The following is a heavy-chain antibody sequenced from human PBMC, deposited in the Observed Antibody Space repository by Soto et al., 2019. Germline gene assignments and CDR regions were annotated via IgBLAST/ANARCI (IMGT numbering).Heavy chain of an antibody. J-gene: IGHJ6*02. CDR3: ARDLHPLAGGLGFYYYYGMDV. Sequence: ASVKVSCKASGYTFTSYYMHWVRQAPGQGLEWMGIINPSGGSTSYAQKFQGRVTMTRDTSTSTVYMELSSLRSEDTAVYYCARDLHPLAGGLGFYYYYGMDVWGQGTTVTVSS. V-gene: IGHV1-46*01. CDR1: GYTFTSYY. D-gene: IGHD3-3*02. CDR2: INPSGGST.